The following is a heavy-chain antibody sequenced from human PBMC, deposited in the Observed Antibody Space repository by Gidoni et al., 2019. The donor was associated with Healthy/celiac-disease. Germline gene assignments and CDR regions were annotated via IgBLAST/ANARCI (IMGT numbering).Heavy chain of an antibody. CDR2: IWYDGSNK. V-gene: IGHV3-33*01. D-gene: IGHD1-26*01. J-gene: IGHJ4*02. CDR3: ARVSPVGDMTLDY. Sequence: DPGKGLEWVAVIWYDGSNKYYADSVKGRFTISRDNSKNTLYLQRNSLRAEDAAVYYCARVSPVGDMTLDYWGQGTLVTVSS.